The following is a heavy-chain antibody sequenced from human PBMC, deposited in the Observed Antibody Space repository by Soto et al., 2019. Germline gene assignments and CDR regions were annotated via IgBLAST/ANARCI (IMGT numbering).Heavy chain of an antibody. CDR3: ARVGDRIAAAGAHFDY. J-gene: IGHJ4*02. D-gene: IGHD6-13*01. V-gene: IGHV1-46*01. Sequence: ASVKVSCKASGYTFTSYYMHWVRQAPGQGLEWMGIINPSGGSTSYAQKFQGRVTMTRDTSTSTVYMELSSLRSEDTAVYYCARVGDRIAAAGAHFDYWGQGTLVTVSS. CDR2: INPSGGST. CDR1: GYTFTSYY.